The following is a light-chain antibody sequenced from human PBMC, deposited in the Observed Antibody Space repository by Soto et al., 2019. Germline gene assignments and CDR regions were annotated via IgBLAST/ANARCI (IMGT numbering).Light chain of an antibody. CDR2: SNN. CDR1: TSNIGSNT. CDR3: STWDDSLNGVV. Sequence: QSVLTQPPSASGTPGQRVTISCSGSTSNIGSNTVNWYQHLPRTAPKLLIYSNNERPSGVPDRFSGSKSGTSASLATSGLQSEDEADYYCSTWDDSLNGVVFGGGTKLTVL. J-gene: IGLJ3*02. V-gene: IGLV1-44*01.